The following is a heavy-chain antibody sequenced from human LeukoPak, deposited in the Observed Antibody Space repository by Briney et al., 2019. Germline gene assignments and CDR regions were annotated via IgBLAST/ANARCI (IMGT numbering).Heavy chain of an antibody. D-gene: IGHD3-10*01. CDR3: ATGITMVRGVMFY. J-gene: IGHJ4*02. CDR1: GYTLTELS. Sequence: ASVKVSCKVSGYTLTELSMHWVRQAPGKGLEWMEGFDPEDGETIYAQKFQGGVTMTEDTSTDTAYMELSSLRSEDTAVYYCATGITMVRGVMFYWGQGTLVTVSS. V-gene: IGHV1-24*01. CDR2: FDPEDGET.